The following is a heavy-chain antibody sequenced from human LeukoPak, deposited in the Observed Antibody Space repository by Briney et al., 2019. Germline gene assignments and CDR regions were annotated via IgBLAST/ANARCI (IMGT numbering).Heavy chain of an antibody. CDR2: IYYNENT. CDR1: GGSISSYY. D-gene: IGHD5-18*01. CDR3: ARDHPYSYGLDALDI. V-gene: IGHV4-59*01. J-gene: IGHJ3*02. Sequence: PSETLSLTCTVSGGSISSYYWSWIRQSPGKGLEWIGYIYYNENTNYNPSLKSRVTISVDTSKNQFSLRLTSVTAADTAVYYCARDHPYSYGLDALDIWGQGTRVTVSS.